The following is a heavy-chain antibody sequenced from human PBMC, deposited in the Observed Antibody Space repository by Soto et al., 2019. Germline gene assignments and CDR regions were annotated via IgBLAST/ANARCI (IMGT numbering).Heavy chain of an antibody. V-gene: IGHV4-30-4*01. CDR2: ISYRVDT. CDR1: GDSFSSDDYY. Sequence: SETLSLTCTVSGDSFSSDDYYWSWIRQPPGKGLEWIGYISYRVDTYYSPSLKSRVTMSIDTSKNQFSLSVSSVTAADTAVYYCARVAGVAYCGGDCYHFDYWGQGTLFTGSS. CDR3: ARVAGVAYCGGDCYHFDY. D-gene: IGHD2-21*01. J-gene: IGHJ4*02.